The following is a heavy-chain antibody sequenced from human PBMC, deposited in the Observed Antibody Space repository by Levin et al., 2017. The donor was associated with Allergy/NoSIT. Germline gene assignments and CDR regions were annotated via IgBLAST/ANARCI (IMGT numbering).Heavy chain of an antibody. J-gene: IGHJ3*02. CDR3: ARVALTDAFDI. V-gene: IGHV4-39*07. Sequence: SETLSLTCTVSGGSISANNHYWGWLRQPPGTGLEWIGHIYYSGSSYYNPSLKSRVTISVDTPKKQFSLQLGSVTAADTAIYYCARVALTDAFDIWGQGTMVIVSS. D-gene: IGHD1-14*01. CDR2: IYYSGSS. CDR1: GGSISANNHY.